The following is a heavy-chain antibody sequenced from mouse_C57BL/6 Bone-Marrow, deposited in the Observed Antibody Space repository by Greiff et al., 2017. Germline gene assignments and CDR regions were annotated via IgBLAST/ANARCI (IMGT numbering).Heavy chain of an antibody. CDR2: INPNNGGT. CDR3: ARGDYGYDEAY. CDR1: GYTFTDYY. J-gene: IGHJ3*01. V-gene: IGHV1-26*01. Sequence: EVKLQQSGPELVKPGASVKISCKASGYTFTDYYMNWVKQSHGKSLEWIGDINPNNGGTSYNQKFKGKATLTVDKSSSTAYMELRSLTSEDSAVYYCARGDYGYDEAYWGQGTLVTVSA. D-gene: IGHD2-2*01.